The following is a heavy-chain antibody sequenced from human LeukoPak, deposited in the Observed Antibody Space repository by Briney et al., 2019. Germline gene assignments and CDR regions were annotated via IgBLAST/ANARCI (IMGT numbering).Heavy chain of an antibody. D-gene: IGHD3-16*01. CDR3: ARVTGFSPHG. Sequence: ASVKVSCKASGYTFTGYYMHWVRQAPGQGLEWMGWINPNSGGTNYAQKFQGRVTMTRDTSISTAYMEQSRLRSDDTAVYYCARVTGFSPHGWGQGTLVTVSS. CDR2: INPNSGGT. CDR1: GYTFTGYY. V-gene: IGHV1-2*02. J-gene: IGHJ4*02.